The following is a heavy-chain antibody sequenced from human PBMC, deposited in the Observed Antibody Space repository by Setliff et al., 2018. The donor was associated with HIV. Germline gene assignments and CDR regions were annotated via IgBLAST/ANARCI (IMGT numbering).Heavy chain of an antibody. CDR2: IFYSVTVYYGGRT. CDR3: AREGGNYDILTGYYNIGLDY. Sequence: SETLSLTCTVSGYSISSGYYWGWIRQPPGKGLEWIGSIFYSVTVYYGGRTYYSPSLKSRVTISVDTSKSQFSLKLSSVTAADTAVYYCAREGGNYDILTGYYNIGLDYWGQGTLVTVSS. J-gene: IGHJ4*02. V-gene: IGHV4-38-2*02. CDR1: GYSISSGYY. D-gene: IGHD3-9*01.